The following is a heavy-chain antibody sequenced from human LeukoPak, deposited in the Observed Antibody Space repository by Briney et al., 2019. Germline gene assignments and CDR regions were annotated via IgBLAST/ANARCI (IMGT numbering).Heavy chain of an antibody. Sequence: GSLRLSCAASGFSISGYWMSWVRQAPGKGLEWVANIKQDGSEKNYVGSVKGRFTISRDNAKNSLYLEMDSLRAEDTAVYYCYSATPDYWGQGTLVTVSS. CDR2: IKQDGSEK. CDR1: GFSISGYW. CDR3: YSATPDY. D-gene: IGHD2-15*01. V-gene: IGHV3-7*01. J-gene: IGHJ4*02.